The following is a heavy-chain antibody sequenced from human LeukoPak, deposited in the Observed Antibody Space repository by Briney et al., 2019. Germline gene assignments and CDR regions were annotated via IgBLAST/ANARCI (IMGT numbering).Heavy chain of an antibody. Sequence: SETLSLTCTVSGGSISSYYWSWIRQPAGKGLEWIGRIYTSGSTNYNPSLKSRVTMSVDTSKNQFSLKLSSVTAADTAVYYCARGHIVATIRGDWFDPWGQGTLVTVSS. CDR2: IYTSGST. V-gene: IGHV4-4*07. D-gene: IGHD5-12*01. J-gene: IGHJ5*02. CDR1: GGSISSYY. CDR3: ARGHIVATIRGDWFDP.